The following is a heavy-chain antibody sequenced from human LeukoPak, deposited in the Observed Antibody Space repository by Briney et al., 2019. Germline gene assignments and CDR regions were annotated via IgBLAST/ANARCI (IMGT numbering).Heavy chain of an antibody. CDR2: INGDERSR. D-gene: IGHD3-3*01. CDR1: GFTFGDYW. J-gene: IGHJ3*02. V-gene: IGHV3-74*01. CDR3: ARIYDYYDFWSGYPRPDAFDI. Sequence: GGSLRLSCEVSGFTFGDYWMHWVRQPPGKGLVWVSRINGDERSRAYADSVKGRFTISRDNAKNTLYLQMNSLRAEDTAVYYCARIYDYYDFWSGYPRPDAFDIWGQGTMVTVSS.